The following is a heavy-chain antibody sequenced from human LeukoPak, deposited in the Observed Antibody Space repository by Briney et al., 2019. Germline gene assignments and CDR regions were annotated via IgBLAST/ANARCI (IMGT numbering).Heavy chain of an antibody. V-gene: IGHV3-7*01. J-gene: IGHJ4*02. Sequence: GGSLRLSCAASGFTFSSYWMSWVRQAPGKGLEWVANIKQDGSEKYYVDSVKGRFTISRDNAKNSLYLQMNSLRAEDTAVYYCARDRGTLSITRYSSSSGYFDYWGQGTLVTVSS. CDR3: ARDRGTLSITRYSSSSGYFDY. D-gene: IGHD6-6*01. CDR1: GFTFSSYW. CDR2: IKQDGSEK.